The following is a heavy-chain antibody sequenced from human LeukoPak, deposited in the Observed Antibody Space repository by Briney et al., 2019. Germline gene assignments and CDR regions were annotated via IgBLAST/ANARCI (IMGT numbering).Heavy chain of an antibody. D-gene: IGHD2-15*01. V-gene: IGHV4-30-2*01. CDR2: IYHSGST. Sequence: SETLSLTCAVSGGSISSGGYSWSWIRQPPGKGLEWIGYIYHSGSTYYNLSLKSRVTISVDRSKNQFSLKLSSVTAADTAVYYCARYCSGGSCYRDAFDIWGQGTMVTVSS. CDR3: ARYCSGGSCYRDAFDI. J-gene: IGHJ3*02. CDR1: GGSISSGGYS.